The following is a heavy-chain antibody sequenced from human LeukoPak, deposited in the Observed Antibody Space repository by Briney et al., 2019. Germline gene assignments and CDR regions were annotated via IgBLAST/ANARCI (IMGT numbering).Heavy chain of an antibody. CDR1: GYTFTNYG. J-gene: IGHJ4*02. CDR3: ARGLGYYDSGSHYVDY. Sequence: ASVKVSCKASGYTFTNYGISWVRQAPGQGLEWMGWISAYNGNTNYAQKLQDRVTMTTDTSTSTAYMELRSLRSDDTAVYYSARGLGYYDSGSHYVDYWGQGTLVTVSS. V-gene: IGHV1-18*01. D-gene: IGHD3-10*01. CDR2: ISAYNGNT.